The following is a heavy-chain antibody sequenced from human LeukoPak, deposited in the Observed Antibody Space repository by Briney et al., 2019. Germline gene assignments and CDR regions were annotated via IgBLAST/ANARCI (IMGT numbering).Heavy chain of an antibody. Sequence: SETLSLTCTVSGGSISGYYWSWFRQPPGKGLEWIGYIYHSGRTSYNPSLKTRVTISVDTSKNEFSLKLRFVTAADTAVYYRAGPIYEAVEEWGQGTLVTVSS. CDR2: IYHSGRT. CDR1: GGSISGYY. CDR3: AGPIYEAVEE. J-gene: IGHJ4*02. D-gene: IGHD3-3*01. V-gene: IGHV4-59*08.